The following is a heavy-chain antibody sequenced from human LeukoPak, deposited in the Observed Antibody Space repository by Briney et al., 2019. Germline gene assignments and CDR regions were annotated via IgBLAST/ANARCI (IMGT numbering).Heavy chain of an antibody. D-gene: IGHD6-19*01. CDR3: ARDISVAGSFLLFDY. V-gene: IGHV4-4*07. CDR2: IYTSGSS. Sequence: SETLSLTCTVSGGSISSHYWSWIRQPAGKGLEWIGRIYTSGSSNSNPSLKRRVTMSADTSKNQFSLKLSSVTAADTAVYYCARDISVAGSFLLFDYWGQGTLVTVSS. CDR1: GGSISSHY. J-gene: IGHJ4*02.